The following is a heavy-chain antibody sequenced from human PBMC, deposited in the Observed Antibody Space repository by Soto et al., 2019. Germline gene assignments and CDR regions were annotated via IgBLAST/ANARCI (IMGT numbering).Heavy chain of an antibody. V-gene: IGHV3-15*01. CDR3: TTDSWFGELLVDY. CDR2: IKSKTDGGTT. J-gene: IGHJ4*02. Sequence: GGSLRLSCAASGFTFSNAWMSWVRQAPGKGLEWVGRIKSKTDGGTTDYTAPGKGRFNISRDDSKNTLYLQMNCLKTEDTAVYYCTTDSWFGELLVDYWGQGT. D-gene: IGHD3-10*01. CDR1: GFTFSNAW.